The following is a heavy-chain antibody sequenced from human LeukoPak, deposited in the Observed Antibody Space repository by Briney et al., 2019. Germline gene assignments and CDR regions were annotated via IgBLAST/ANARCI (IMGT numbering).Heavy chain of an antibody. CDR3: AREYCSSTSCWVTSDAFDI. CDR2: IYYSGST. D-gene: IGHD2-2*01. V-gene: IGHV4-59*12. J-gene: IGHJ3*02. Sequence: SETLSLTCTVSGGSISSYYWSWIRQPPGKGLEWIGYIYYSGSTNYNPSLKSRVTMSVDTSKNQFSLKLSSVTAADTAVYYCAREYCSSTSCWVTSDAFDIWGQGTMVTVSS. CDR1: GGSISSYY.